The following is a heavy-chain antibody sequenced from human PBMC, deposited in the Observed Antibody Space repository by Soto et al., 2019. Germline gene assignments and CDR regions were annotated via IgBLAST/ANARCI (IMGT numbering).Heavy chain of an antibody. CDR3: ARPPVGELLELTYYDGLDV. J-gene: IGHJ6*02. V-gene: IGHV1-69*01. CDR2: IIPIFGTP. CDR1: GGTFNNYA. Sequence: QVQLVQSGAEVKKPGSSVKVSCKASGGTFNNYAINWVRQAPGQGLEWMGGIIPIFGTPNYAQKFQGRVTITADESTNTAYMELSSLGSEDTAVYYCARPPVGELLELTYYDGLDVWGQGTTVTVSS. D-gene: IGHD3-10*01.